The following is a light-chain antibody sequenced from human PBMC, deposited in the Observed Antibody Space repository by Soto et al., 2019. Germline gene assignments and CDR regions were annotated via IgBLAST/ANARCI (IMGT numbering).Light chain of an antibody. CDR2: AAS. V-gene: IGKV1-39*01. Sequence: DIQMTQSPSSLPASVGDRVTLTCRASQSISTYLNCYQQKPGKAPKLLIYAASSLQSGVPSRLSGSGSGTDXXLTXXSLQPEDFATYYCQQSYTIPYTFGQGTKLEIK. CDR3: QQSYTIPYT. J-gene: IGKJ2*01. CDR1: QSISTY.